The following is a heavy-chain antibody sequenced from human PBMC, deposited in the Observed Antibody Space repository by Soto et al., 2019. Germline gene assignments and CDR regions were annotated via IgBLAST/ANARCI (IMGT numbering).Heavy chain of an antibody. CDR2: IYYSGST. V-gene: IGHV4-61*08. J-gene: IGHJ6*02. CDR3: ARYPNYYYYGFDV. CDR1: GGSVSSGDYF. Sequence: LSLTFTVSGGSVSSGDYFWSWLRQSPGKRLEWIAYIYYSGSTNYNPSLKSRATISVDTSKSQVSLTLTSMTAADAALYYCARYPNYYYYGFDVWGQGTAVTVSS.